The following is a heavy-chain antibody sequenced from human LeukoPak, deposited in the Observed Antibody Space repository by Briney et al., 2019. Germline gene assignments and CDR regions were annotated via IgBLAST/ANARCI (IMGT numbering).Heavy chain of an antibody. V-gene: IGHV4-59*01. CDR2: IYYSGST. CDR3: ARDYYDSSWGAFDI. CDR1: GGSISSYY. J-gene: IGHJ3*02. D-gene: IGHD3-22*01. Sequence: PSETLSLTCTVSGGSISSYYWSWVRQPPGKGLEWIGYIYYSGSTNYNPSLKSRVTISVDTSKNQFSLKLSSVTAADTDVYYWARDYYDSSWGAFDIWGQGTLVTVSS.